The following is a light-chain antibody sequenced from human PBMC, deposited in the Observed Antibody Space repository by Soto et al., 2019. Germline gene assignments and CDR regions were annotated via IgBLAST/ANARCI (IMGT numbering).Light chain of an antibody. CDR1: SSDVGSYNY. CDR2: EVS. CDR3: SSYTSSITL. Sequence: QSALTQPASVSGSPGQSITISCTGTSSDVGSYNYVSWYQQHPGKAPKLMIYEVSDRPSGISSRFSGSKSGNTASLTISGLQTEDESYYYCSSYTSSITLFGTGTKLTVL. V-gene: IGLV2-14*01. J-gene: IGLJ1*01.